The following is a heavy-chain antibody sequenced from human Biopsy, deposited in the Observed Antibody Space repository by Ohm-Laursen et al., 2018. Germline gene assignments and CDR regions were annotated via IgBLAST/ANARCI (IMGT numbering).Heavy chain of an antibody. CDR2: INVYSNKK. V-gene: IGHV3-48*04. J-gene: IGHJ6*02. Sequence: SLRLSCAASVFTFSGYSMNWVRPAPGRGLERVSYINVYSNKKYYADSVKGRFIVSRDNDKNSLYLQMNSLRAEDTAVYHCARSPGRDRMDVWGQGTTVTVSS. CDR3: ARSPGRDRMDV. CDR1: VFTFSGYS. D-gene: IGHD1-14*01.